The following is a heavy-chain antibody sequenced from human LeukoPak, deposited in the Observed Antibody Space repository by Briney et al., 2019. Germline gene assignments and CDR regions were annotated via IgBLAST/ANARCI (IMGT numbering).Heavy chain of an antibody. Sequence: ASVKVSCKASGYTFTGYYMHWVRQAHGQGLEWMGWINPNSGGTNYAQKFQGRVTMTRDTSISTAYMELSRLRSDDTAVYYCARGPTYYDFLVGKKFDYWGQGTLVTVSS. J-gene: IGHJ4*02. CDR2: INPNSGGT. CDR3: ARGPTYYDFLVGKKFDY. CDR1: GYTFTGYY. D-gene: IGHD3-3*01. V-gene: IGHV1-2*02.